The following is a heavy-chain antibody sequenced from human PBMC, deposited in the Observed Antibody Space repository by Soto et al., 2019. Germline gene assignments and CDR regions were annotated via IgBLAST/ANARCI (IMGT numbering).Heavy chain of an antibody. CDR1: GGTFSSYA. CDR3: ARDTEYSSSWYKGYYGMDV. V-gene: IGHV1-69*06. CDR2: IIPIFGTA. D-gene: IGHD6-13*01. J-gene: IGHJ6*02. Sequence: ASVKVSCKASGGTFSSYAISWVRQAPGQGLEWMGGIIPIFGTANYAQKFQGRVTITADKSTSTAYMELSSLRSEDTAVYYCARDTEYSSSWYKGYYGMDVWGQGTTVTVS.